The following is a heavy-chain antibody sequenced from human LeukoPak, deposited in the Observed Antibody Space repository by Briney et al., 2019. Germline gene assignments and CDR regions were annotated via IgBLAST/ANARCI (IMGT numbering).Heavy chain of an antibody. V-gene: IGHV3-48*04. CDR2: ISSSGVTI. J-gene: IGHJ4*02. Sequence: GGSLRLSCAASGFTFSTYSMNWVRQVPGKGLEWVSYISSSGVTIYYADSVKGRFTSSRDNAKNSLYLQMNSLRSEDTAVYYCARDFVRGSGYSRLDYWGQGSLVTVSP. CDR1: GFTFSTYS. D-gene: IGHD3-22*01. CDR3: ARDFVRGSGYSRLDY.